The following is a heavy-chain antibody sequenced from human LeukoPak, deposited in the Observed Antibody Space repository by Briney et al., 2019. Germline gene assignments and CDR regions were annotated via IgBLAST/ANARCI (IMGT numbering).Heavy chain of an antibody. CDR2: INHNGST. V-gene: IGHV4-34*01. D-gene: IGHD5-24*01. J-gene: IGHJ4*02. CDR3: AGDLGDGYSSGYFHY. CDR1: GGSFSGYY. Sequence: PSETLSLTCAVYGGSFSGYYWSWIRQPPGKGLEWIGEINHNGSTNYNPSLKSRVTISVDTSKNQFSLKLSSVTAADTAVYYCAGDLGDGYSSGYFHYWGQGTLVTVSS.